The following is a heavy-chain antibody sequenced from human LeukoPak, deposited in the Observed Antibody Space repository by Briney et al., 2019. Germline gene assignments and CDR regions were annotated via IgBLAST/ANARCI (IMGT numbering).Heavy chain of an antibody. CDR3: ARNVDSGLDY. CDR2: MNPNSGNT. CDR1: GYTFTSSD. J-gene: IGHJ4*02. D-gene: IGHD1-26*01. Sequence: ASVKVSCKASGYTFTSSDINWVRQATGQGLEWMGWMNPNSGNTGYAQNFQGRVSMTRDTSTSTVYMDLSSLRSEDTAIYYCARNVDSGLDYWGQGTLVTVSS. V-gene: IGHV1-8*01.